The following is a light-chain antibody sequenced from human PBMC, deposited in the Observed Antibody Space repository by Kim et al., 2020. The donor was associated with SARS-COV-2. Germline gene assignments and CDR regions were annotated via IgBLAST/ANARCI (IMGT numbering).Light chain of an antibody. CDR3: QAWDSSTVV. V-gene: IGLV3-1*01. CDR1: ELGDKN. Sequence: SYELTQPPSVSVSPGQTAIITCSGNELGDKNVCWYQQKEGQSPVLVIYEDRKRPSGIPERVSGSNSGNTATLTISGTQAMDEADYYCQAWDSSTVVFGGG. J-gene: IGLJ2*01. CDR2: EDR.